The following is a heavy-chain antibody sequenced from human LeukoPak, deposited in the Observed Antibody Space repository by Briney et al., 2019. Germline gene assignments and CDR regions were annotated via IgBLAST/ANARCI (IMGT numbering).Heavy chain of an antibody. CDR1: GFTFSSYA. Sequence: PGGSLRLSCAASGFTFSSYAMHWVRQAPGKGLEWVALIWYDGNNKYYEDSVKGRFTISRDNAKNSLYLQMNSLRAEDTAVYYCARDLGYGGNVELDYWGQGTLVTVSS. CDR2: IWYDGNNK. CDR3: ARDLGYGGNVELDY. D-gene: IGHD4-23*01. V-gene: IGHV3-33*01. J-gene: IGHJ4*02.